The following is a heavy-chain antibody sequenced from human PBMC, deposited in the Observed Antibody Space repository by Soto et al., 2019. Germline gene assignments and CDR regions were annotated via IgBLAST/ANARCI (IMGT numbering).Heavy chain of an antibody. CDR2: IXXNXVXX. D-gene: IGHD1-26*01. CDR3: AGEEWGSYRIAH. Sequence: ASGEASSKASTYRLSTYGIQWARQAPGQGLXWMXXIXXNXVXXXYXXXFQGRVTITRDTSANIAYMELSSLTSEDSAVYLCAGEEWGSYRIAHWGQGTLVTVSS. V-gene: IGHV1-3*01. CDR1: TYRLSTYG. J-gene: IGHJ4*02.